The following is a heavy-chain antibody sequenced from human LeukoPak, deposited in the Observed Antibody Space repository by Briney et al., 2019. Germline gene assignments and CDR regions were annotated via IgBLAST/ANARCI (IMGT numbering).Heavy chain of an antibody. CDR2: INNRGST. D-gene: IGHD3-22*01. CDR1: GVSFSVYY. J-gene: IGHJ4*02. Sequence: WESLSLTCAAYGVSFSVYYLSWIRQAPGKGLEWIGEINNRGSTNYDSALNNRVTISVDTSKNQCSLKLSFVSAADTAVYYCERFYYYDSIGDYSVAFDYWGQGSLVTVSS. CDR3: ERFYYYDSIGDYSVAFDY. V-gene: IGHV4-34*01.